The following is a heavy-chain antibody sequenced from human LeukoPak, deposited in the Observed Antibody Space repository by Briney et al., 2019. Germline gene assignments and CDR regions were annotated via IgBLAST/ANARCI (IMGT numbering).Heavy chain of an antibody. V-gene: IGHV4-59*11. CDR3: ARDPSYSSSSYYYYYGMDV. D-gene: IGHD6-13*01. J-gene: IGHJ6*02. CDR1: RGSISRHY. CDR2: IYHSGST. Sequence: SETLSLTCTVSRGSISRHYWSWIRQPPGKGLEWIWYIYHSGSTNYNPSLKSRVIISVDTSKNQFSLKVSSVTAADTAVYYCARDPSYSSSSYYYYYGMDVWGQGTTATVSS.